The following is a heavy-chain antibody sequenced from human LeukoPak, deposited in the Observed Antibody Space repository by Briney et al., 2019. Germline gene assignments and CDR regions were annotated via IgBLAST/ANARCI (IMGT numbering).Heavy chain of an antibody. D-gene: IGHD4-17*01. CDR1: GFAFSTYS. J-gene: IGHJ3*02. Sequence: GGSLRLSCAASGFAFSTYSMIWVRQAPGKGLEWVSYITSTSTYIYYADSVKGRFTISRDNAKNSLYLQMDSLRAEDTAIYYCERVAPESTYGRRGFDIWGQGTMVTVSS. CDR3: ERVAPESTYGRRGFDI. CDR2: ITSTSTYI. V-gene: IGHV3-21*01.